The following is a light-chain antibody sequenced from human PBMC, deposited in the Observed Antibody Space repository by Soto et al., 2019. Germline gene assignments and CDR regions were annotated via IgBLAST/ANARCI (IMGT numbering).Light chain of an antibody. CDR2: DVS. CDR1: SSDIGVYNY. V-gene: IGLV2-14*01. Sequence: QSALTQPASVSGSPGQSITISCTGTSSDIGVYNYVSWYQQHPGKAPKLMIYDVSNRPSGVSNRFSGSKSGNTASLTISGLQAEDEADYYCPSYTTTSTVVFGGGTKLTVL. CDR3: PSYTTTSTVV. J-gene: IGLJ2*01.